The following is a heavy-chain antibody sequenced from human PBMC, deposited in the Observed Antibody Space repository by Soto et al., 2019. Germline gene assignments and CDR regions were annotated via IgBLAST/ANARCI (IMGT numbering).Heavy chain of an antibody. D-gene: IGHD2-21*01. V-gene: IGHV3-7*01. J-gene: IGHJ4*02. CDR2: MNPDGSGG. CDR3: FGGADY. CDR1: GFTFSTSW. Sequence: GGSLRLSCAASGFTFSTSWMNWVRQAPGKGLEWVANMNPDGSGGRYVDSVKGRFTISRDNAKNSLSLQMNSLRADDTAVYYCFGGADYWGLGTLVTVSS.